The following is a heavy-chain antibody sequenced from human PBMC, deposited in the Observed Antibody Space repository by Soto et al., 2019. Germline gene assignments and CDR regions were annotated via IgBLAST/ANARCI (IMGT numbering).Heavy chain of an antibody. CDR2: ISAYNGNT. J-gene: IGHJ6*02. CDR1: GYTFTSYG. D-gene: IGHD2-2*01. CDR3: ARDPVGCSSTSCYYYYYYGMDV. Sequence: QVQLVQSGAEVKKPGASVKVSCKASGYTFTSYGISWVRQAPGQGLEWMGWISAYNGNTNYAQKLQGRVTMTTDTSTSTAYMELRSLISDDTAVYYCARDPVGCSSTSCYYYYYYGMDVWGQGTTVTVSS. V-gene: IGHV1-18*04.